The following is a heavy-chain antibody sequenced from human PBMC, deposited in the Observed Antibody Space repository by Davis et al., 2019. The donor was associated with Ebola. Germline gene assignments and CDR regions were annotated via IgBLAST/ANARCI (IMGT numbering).Heavy chain of an antibody. CDR2: GTSADT. CDR1: GFIFSTYV. Sequence: GSLKISCSASGFIFSTYVMSWVRQAPGKGLEWVSTYGTSADTYYADSVKGRFTISRDNSKNTLYLQMNGLRVEDTAIYYCAKDTSNIWFDIWGQGTNVTVSS. D-gene: IGHD1-26*01. CDR3: AKDTSNIWFDI. J-gene: IGHJ3*02. V-gene: IGHV3-23*01.